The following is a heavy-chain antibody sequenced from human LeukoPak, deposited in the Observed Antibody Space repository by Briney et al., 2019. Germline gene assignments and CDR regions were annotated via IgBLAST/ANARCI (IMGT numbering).Heavy chain of an antibody. D-gene: IGHD6-19*01. CDR1: GFTFSTYA. Sequence: PGGSLRLSCAASGFTFSTYAMHWVRQAPGKRLEYVSAISSNGNSTYYANSVKGRFTISRDNSKNTLYLQMGSLRAEDMAVYYCTRASGYTSGWPFDYWGQGILVTVSS. V-gene: IGHV3-64*01. CDR3: TRASGYTSGWPFDY. CDR2: ISSNGNST. J-gene: IGHJ4*02.